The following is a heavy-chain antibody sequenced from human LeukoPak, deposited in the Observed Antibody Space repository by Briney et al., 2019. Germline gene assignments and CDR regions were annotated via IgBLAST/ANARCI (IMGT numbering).Heavy chain of an antibody. D-gene: IGHD6-19*01. V-gene: IGHV3-33*01. J-gene: IGHJ4*02. Sequence: GGSLRLSCAASGFTFSSYGMHWVRQAPGKGQEWVAVIWYDGSNKYYADSVKSRFTISRDNSKNTLYLQMNSLRAEDTAVYYCARDQGSGWYRSNDYWGQGTLVTVSS. CDR3: ARDQGSGWYRSNDY. CDR2: IWYDGSNK. CDR1: GFTFSSYG.